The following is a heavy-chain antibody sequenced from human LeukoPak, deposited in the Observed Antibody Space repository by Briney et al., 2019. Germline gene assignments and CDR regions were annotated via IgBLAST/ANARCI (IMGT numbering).Heavy chain of an antibody. V-gene: IGHV1-8*02. J-gene: IGHJ4*02. D-gene: IGHD1-26*01. Sequence: GASVKVSCKASGYTFTSYDINWVRQATGQGLEWMGWMNPNSGNTGYAQKLQGRVTMTTDTSTSTAYMELRSLRSNDTAVYYCARDSVSFVLRELLYYFDYWGQGTLVTVSS. CDR3: ARDSVSFVLRELLYYFDY. CDR1: GYTFTSYD. CDR2: MNPNSGNT.